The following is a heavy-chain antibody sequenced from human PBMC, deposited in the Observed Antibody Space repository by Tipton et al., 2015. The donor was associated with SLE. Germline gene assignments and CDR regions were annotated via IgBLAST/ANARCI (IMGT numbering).Heavy chain of an antibody. D-gene: IGHD3-9*01. Sequence: LSLTCAVHGGSFSVYYWSWIRQSPEKGLEWISRINENGNTVTYAGSVKGRFTISRDNAKNMLFLQMNSLSADDSGLYYCAKDFTGPLDSWGQGTLVTVSS. V-gene: IGHV3-74*01. CDR3: AKDFTGPLDS. CDR2: INENGNTV. CDR1: GGSFSVYY. J-gene: IGHJ4*02.